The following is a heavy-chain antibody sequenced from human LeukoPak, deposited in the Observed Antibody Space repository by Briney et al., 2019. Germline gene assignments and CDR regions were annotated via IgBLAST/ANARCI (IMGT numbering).Heavy chain of an antibody. CDR1: GGSISNYY. Sequence: PSETLSLTCTVSGGSISNYYWSWVRQPPGKGLEWIGYIYDRVSTSYNPSLKSRVTISVDTSKNQFSLKLRSVTAADTAVYYCANTRQLGHVAGDFDYWGQGTLVTVSS. V-gene: IGHV4-59*08. D-gene: IGHD6-6*01. CDR3: ANTRQLGHVAGDFDY. J-gene: IGHJ4*02. CDR2: IYDRVST.